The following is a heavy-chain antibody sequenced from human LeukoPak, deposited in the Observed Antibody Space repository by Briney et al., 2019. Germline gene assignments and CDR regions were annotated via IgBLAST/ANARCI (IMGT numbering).Heavy chain of an antibody. J-gene: IGHJ6*02. Sequence: PGGSLRLSCAASGFTFSSYNMNWVRQAPGKGLEWVSFITSSSYIYYADSVKGRFTISRDNAKNSLYLQMNSLRVEDTAVYYCARALMDSSGWNYGMDVWGQGTTVTVSS. CDR3: ARALMDSSGWNYGMDV. CDR2: ITSSSYI. V-gene: IGHV3-21*01. CDR1: GFTFSSYN. D-gene: IGHD6-19*01.